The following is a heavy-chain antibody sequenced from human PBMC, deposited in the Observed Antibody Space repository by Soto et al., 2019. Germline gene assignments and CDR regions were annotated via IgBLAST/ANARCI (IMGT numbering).Heavy chain of an antibody. CDR2: ISGSGTNT. Sequence: EVQLLESGGGLVQPGGSLRLSCAASGFTFSSYAMSWVRQAPGKGLEWVSVISGSGTNTYYADSVKGRFTFSRDNSKXXXXXXXXXXXXXXXXXXXXXXXXXXXXXXPIDYWGQGTLVTVSS. J-gene: IGHJ4*02. CDR3: XXXXXXXXXXPIDY. CDR1: GFTFSSYA. V-gene: IGHV3-23*01.